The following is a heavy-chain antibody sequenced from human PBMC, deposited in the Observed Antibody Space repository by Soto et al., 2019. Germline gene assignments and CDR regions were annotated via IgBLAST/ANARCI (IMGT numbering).Heavy chain of an antibody. CDR3: ARPPSNYQGPYKWNYFDY. V-gene: IGHV3-30-3*01. J-gene: IGHJ4*02. CDR1: VFTFSSYA. CDR2: ISYDGSNK. D-gene: IGHD1-20*01. Sequence: PVGSLRLSCASSVFTFSSYAMHCVRHSPGKWLEWVAVISYDGSNKYYADSVKGRFTISRDNSKNTLYLQMNSLRAEDTAVYYCARPPSNYQGPYKWNYFDYRGQGTRVT.